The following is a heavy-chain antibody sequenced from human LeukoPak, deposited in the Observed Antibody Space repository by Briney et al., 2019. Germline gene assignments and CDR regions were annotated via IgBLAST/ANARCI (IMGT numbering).Heavy chain of an antibody. CDR2: ISGSGGST. Sequence: PGGSLRLSCAASGFTFSDYYMSWIRQAPGKGLEWVSAISGSGGSTYYADSLKGRFTISRDNSKNTLYLQMNSLRVEDTAIYYCAKQYYYGSGSIDYWGQGTLVTVSS. CDR1: GFTFSDYY. J-gene: IGHJ4*02. CDR3: AKQYYYGSGSIDY. D-gene: IGHD3-10*01. V-gene: IGHV3-23*01.